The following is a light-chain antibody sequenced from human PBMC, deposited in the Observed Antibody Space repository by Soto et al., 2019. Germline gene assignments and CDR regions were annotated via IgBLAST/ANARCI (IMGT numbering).Light chain of an antibody. CDR3: SSYTGSSTIEVV. V-gene: IGLV2-14*03. CDR1: SSDVGGYNY. CDR2: DVS. J-gene: IGLJ2*01. Sequence: QSALTQPASVSGSPGQSITISCTGTSSDVGGYNYVSWYQHHPGKAPKLIIYDVSNRPSGVSNRFSGGKSGNTASLTSSALQAEDEADYYYSSYTGSSTIEVVFGGGTKLTVL.